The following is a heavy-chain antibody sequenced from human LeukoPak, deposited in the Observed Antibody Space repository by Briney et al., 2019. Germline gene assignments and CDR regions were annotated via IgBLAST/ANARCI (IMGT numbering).Heavy chain of an antibody. Sequence: GGSLRLSCAASGFTFGSYAMSWVRQAPRKGLEWVSAITESGGGTYNADSVKGRFTISRDNSKKTLFLQMNSLRAEDTTIYYCAKGSAAGRPYYFDYWGQGTLVTVSS. CDR1: GFTFGSYA. J-gene: IGHJ4*02. V-gene: IGHV3-23*01. CDR2: ITESGGGT. D-gene: IGHD6-25*01. CDR3: AKGSAAGRPYYFDY.